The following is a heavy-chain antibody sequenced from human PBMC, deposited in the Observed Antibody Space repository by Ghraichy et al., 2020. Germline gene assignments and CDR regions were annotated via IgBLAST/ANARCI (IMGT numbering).Heavy chain of an antibody. J-gene: IGHJ5*02. Sequence: GGSLRLSCAASGFTFSDFGMHWVRQAPGKGLEWVAAILYDGSNKYYADSVKGRFTISRDNSKNTLYLQMNSLRAEDTAVYYCAKGHCSSTSCYGDPDWFDPWGQGTLVTVSS. CDR2: ILYDGSNK. D-gene: IGHD2-2*01. CDR1: GFTFSDFG. V-gene: IGHV3-30*18. CDR3: AKGHCSSTSCYGDPDWFDP.